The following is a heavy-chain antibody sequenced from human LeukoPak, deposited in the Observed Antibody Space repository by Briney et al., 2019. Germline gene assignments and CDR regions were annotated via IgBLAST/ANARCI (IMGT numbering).Heavy chain of an antibody. J-gene: IGHJ4*02. CDR3: AKARVARAYYNSRGYYNFDY. V-gene: IGHV3-48*03. CDR1: GFTFSSYE. D-gene: IGHD3-22*01. Sequence: GGSLRLSCAASGFTFSSYEMNWVRQAPGKGLEWVSYITRSGDTIYYADSVKGRFTISRDNSKNTLFLQMNSLRAEDTAVYYCAKARVARAYYNSRGYYNFDYWGQGTLVSASS. CDR2: ITRSGDTI.